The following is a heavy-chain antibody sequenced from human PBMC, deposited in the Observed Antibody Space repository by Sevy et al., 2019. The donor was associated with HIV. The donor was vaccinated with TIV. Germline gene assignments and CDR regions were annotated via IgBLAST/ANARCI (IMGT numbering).Heavy chain of an antibody. Sequence: GGSLRLSCAASGFTFSSYSMNWVRQAPGKGLEWVSSISSSSSYIYYEGSVKGRFTISRGSAKNSLYLQMNSLRAEDTAVYYCARDGASETMLVVAPAAFDIWGQGTMVTVSS. V-gene: IGHV3-21*01. J-gene: IGHJ3*02. CDR3: ARDGASETMLVVAPAAFDI. CDR1: GFTFSSYS. CDR2: ISSSSSYI. D-gene: IGHD3-22*01.